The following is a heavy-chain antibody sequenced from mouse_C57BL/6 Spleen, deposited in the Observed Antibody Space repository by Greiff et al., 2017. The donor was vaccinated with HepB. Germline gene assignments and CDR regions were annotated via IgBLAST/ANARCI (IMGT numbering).Heavy chain of an antibody. CDR1: GYTFTDYE. J-gene: IGHJ3*01. CDR2: IDPETGGT. V-gene: IGHV1-15*01. CDR3: TRPGPFAY. Sequence: QVQLQQSGAELVRPGASVTLSCKASGYTFTDYEMHWAKQTPVHGLEWIGAIDPETGGTAYNQKFKGKAILTADKSSSTAYMELRSLTSEDSAVYYCTRPGPFAYWGQGTLVTVSA.